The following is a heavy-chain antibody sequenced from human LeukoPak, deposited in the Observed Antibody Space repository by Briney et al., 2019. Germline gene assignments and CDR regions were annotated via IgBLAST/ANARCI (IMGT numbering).Heavy chain of an antibody. CDR1: GFNFSDFS. Sequence: GGSLRLSCAASGFNFSDFSMNWVRQAPGKGLQWIAYTGGRTGPMYYADSVEGRFTISRDNSKNTLYVQVNSLGTEDTAAYYCAKGSYYDSSGSFYFDYWGQGTLVTVSS. CDR3: AKGSYYDSSGSFYFDY. D-gene: IGHD3-22*01. CDR2: TGGRTGPM. V-gene: IGHV3-48*01. J-gene: IGHJ4*02.